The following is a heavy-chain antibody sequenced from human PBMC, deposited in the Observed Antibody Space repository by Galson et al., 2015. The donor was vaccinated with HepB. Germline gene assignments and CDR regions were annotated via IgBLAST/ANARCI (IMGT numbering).Heavy chain of an antibody. CDR1: GFRFSDYW. D-gene: IGHD3-3*01. CDR3: VRDRGFGVDDY. J-gene: IGHJ4*02. Sequence: SLRLPCAASGFRFSDYWMSWVRQAPGKGPEWVANMKTEGFVIRYADSVRGRFTISRDNPKNSMYLQMDSLRVEDTAVYYCVRDRGFGVDDYWGQGTLVTVSS. V-gene: IGHV3-7*03. CDR2: MKTEGFVI.